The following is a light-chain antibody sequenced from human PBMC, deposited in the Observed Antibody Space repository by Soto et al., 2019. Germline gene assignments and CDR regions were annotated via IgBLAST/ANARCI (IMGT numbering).Light chain of an antibody. CDR1: QSVSSY. CDR3: QQRSNWLT. V-gene: IGKV3-11*01. Sequence: EIVLTQSPATLSLSPGERATLSCRASQSVSSYLAWYQQKPGQAPRLLIYDASSRATGIPARFSGSGSGTDFTLPISSLEPEYCAVYYCQQRSNWLTFGGGTKVEIK. J-gene: IGKJ4*01. CDR2: DAS.